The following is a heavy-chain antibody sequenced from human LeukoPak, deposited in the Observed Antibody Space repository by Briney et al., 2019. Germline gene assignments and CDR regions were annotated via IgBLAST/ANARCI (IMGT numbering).Heavy chain of an antibody. CDR1: GFTFSTYD. J-gene: IGHJ4*02. V-gene: IGHV3-13*01. CDR2: IDPAGDT. Sequence: PGGSLTLSCAASGFTFSTYDMHWVRQAPGKGLEWVSAIDPAGDTYYSGSVKGRFTISRENTKNSLFLQMNSLRGGDTAVYYCARGRGVSSAWYFDYWGQGTLVTVSS. D-gene: IGHD6-19*01. CDR3: ARGRGVSSAWYFDY.